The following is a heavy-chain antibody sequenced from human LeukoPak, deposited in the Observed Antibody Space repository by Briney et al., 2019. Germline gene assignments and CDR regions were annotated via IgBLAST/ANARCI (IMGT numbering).Heavy chain of an antibody. D-gene: IGHD3-22*01. J-gene: IGHJ4*02. CDR2: ISGSGGST. CDR3: AKAPGNYYDSSGYLYYFDY. V-gene: IGHV3-23*01. CDR1: GFTFSSYA. Sequence: GGSLRLSCAASGFTFSSYAMSWVRQAPGKGLEWVSAISGSGGSTYYADSVKGRFTISRDNSKNTLYLQMNSLRAEDTAVYYCAKAPGNYYDSSGYLYYFDYWGQGTLVTVSS.